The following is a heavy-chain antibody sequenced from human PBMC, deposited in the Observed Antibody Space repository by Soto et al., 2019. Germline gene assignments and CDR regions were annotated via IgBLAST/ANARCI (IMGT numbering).Heavy chain of an antibody. J-gene: IGHJ4*02. V-gene: IGHV4-59*11. CDR1: GGSINNPY. CDR3: ARANWYSEY. Sequence: VPLPELGPGMVKPSETLSPTRPVSGGSINNPYWSWIREPPGEGLEWIGYIYYTGSTNYNPSLKSRVTMSVDTSKNQFSLNLASLTAADTAIYYCARANWYSEYWGQGTLVTVSS. D-gene: IGHD7-27*01. CDR2: IYYTGST.